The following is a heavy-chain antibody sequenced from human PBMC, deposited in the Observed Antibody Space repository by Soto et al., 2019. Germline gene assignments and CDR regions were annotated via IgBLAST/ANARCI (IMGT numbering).Heavy chain of an antibody. D-gene: IGHD7-27*01. CDR1: GGSISSGGYS. Sequence: SEALSLTCAVSGGSISSGGYSWSWIRQPPGKGLEWIGYIHHSGSTYYNPSLKSRVTISVDRSKNQFSLKLSSVTAADTAVYYCARVPGPWGQGTLVTVSS. CDR2: IHHSGST. J-gene: IGHJ5*02. V-gene: IGHV4-30-2*01. CDR3: ARVPGP.